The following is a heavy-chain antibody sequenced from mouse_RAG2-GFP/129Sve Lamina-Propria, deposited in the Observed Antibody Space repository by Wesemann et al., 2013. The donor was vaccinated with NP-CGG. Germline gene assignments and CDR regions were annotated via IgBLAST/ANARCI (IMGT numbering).Heavy chain of an antibody. CDR1: GYAFSSSW. CDR3: ARITTVNY. D-gene: IGHD1-1*01. V-gene: IGHV1-82*01. CDR2: IYPGDGDT. J-gene: IGHJ2*01. Sequence: QVQLQQPGAELVKPGASVKISCKASGYAFSSSWMNWVKQRPGKGLEWIGRIYPGDGDTNYNGKFKGKATLTADKSSSTAYMQLSSLTSEDSAVYFCARITTVNYWGQGTTLTVSS.